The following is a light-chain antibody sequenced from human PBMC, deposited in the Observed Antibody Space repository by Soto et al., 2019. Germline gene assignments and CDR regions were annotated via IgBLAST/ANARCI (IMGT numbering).Light chain of an antibody. CDR3: QQYNNWPLT. J-gene: IGKJ4*01. V-gene: IGKV3-15*01. CDR1: HSVRSD. CDR2: GAS. Sequence: EIVMTQSPATLSVSPGERATLSCRASHSVRSDLAWYQQKPGQAPRLLIYGASTRATGIPARFSGSGSGTEFTLTISSLQSEDFAVYYCQQYNNWPLTFGGGTKVDIK.